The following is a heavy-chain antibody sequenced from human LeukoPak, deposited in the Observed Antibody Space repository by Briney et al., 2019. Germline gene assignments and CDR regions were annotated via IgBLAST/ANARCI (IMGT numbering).Heavy chain of an antibody. V-gene: IGHV3-23*01. Sequence: GGSLRLSCVGSGFIFSSYDMGWVRQAPGKGLEWVSSISRAGDRTYYEDSVKGRFTISRDNSRNTMYLQMNSLRAEDTAVYSCARGESFAFEVWGQGTMVTVSS. CDR1: GFIFSSYD. CDR3: ARGESFAFEV. D-gene: IGHD3-16*01. J-gene: IGHJ3*01. CDR2: ISRAGDRT.